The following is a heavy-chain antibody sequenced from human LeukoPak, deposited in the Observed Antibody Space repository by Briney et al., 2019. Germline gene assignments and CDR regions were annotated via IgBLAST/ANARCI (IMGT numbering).Heavy chain of an antibody. CDR3: ARERQDTILHSGAFDI. CDR2: IASDGSHT. Sequence: PGRSLRLSCAASGFTFSTYFMHWVRQAPGKGLEWVADIASDGSHTFYVESVKGRFTISRDNSKNTLYFQMNSLRAEDTAVYFCARERQDTILHSGAFDIWGQGTMVTVSS. J-gene: IGHJ3*02. V-gene: IGHV3-30*14. D-gene: IGHD2-21*01. CDR1: GFTFSTYF.